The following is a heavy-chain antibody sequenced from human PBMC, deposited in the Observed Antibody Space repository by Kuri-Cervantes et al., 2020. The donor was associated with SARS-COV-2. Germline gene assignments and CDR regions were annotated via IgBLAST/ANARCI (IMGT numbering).Heavy chain of an antibody. J-gene: IGHJ6*01. CDR2: ISGSGDST. Sequence: GESLKISCAASGFTFSSFAMNWVRQAPGKGLEWVSLISGSGDSTYYADSVKGRFTISRDNSKNTLYLQMNSLRAEDTAVYYCAKGEREYCSSTSCQPAEYYYYYYGTDVWGQGNTVNVDS. D-gene: IGHD2-2*01. V-gene: IGHV3-23*01. CDR3: AKGEREYCSSTSCQPAEYYYYYYGTDV. CDR1: GFTFSSFA.